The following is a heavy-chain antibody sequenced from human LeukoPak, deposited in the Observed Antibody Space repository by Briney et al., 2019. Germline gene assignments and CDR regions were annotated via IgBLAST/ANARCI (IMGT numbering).Heavy chain of an antibody. J-gene: IGHJ4*02. D-gene: IGHD6-13*01. CDR3: VKDLGKAIAAAGTSGFDS. CDR2: INWDAGST. Sequence: GGSLRLSCAASGFNFDDYTMHWVRQAPGKGLEWVSLINWDAGSTFYADSVKGRVTISRDNSRDTLYLQMNSLRIEDTALYYCVKDLGKAIAAAGTSGFDSWGPRTLVTVSS. CDR1: GFNFDDYT. V-gene: IGHV3-43*01.